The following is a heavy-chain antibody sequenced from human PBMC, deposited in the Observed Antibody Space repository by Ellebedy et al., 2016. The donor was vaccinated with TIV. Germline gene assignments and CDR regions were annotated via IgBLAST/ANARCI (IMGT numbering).Heavy chain of an antibody. CDR3: AKNKDTGMALYDH. CDR1: GFTFNYYA. Sequence: PGGSLRLSCAASGFTFNYYAMTWVRQAPGKGLEWVSAISGVGAHIYYADSVKGRFTVSRDNSKNTLYLQMNSLRAEDTAIYYCAKNKDTGMALYDHWGQGALVTVSS. V-gene: IGHV3-23*01. D-gene: IGHD5-18*01. CDR2: ISGVGAHI. J-gene: IGHJ4*02.